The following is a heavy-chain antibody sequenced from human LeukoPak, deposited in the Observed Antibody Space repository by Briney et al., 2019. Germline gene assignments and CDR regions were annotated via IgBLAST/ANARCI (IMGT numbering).Heavy chain of an antibody. J-gene: IGHJ4*02. CDR1: GFTFSNFA. V-gene: IGHV3-23*01. CDR2: ISGTGGST. CDR3: AKDRVRYYYDTSGPADFDY. Sequence: GGSLRLSRAASGFTFSNFAMSWVRQAPGKGLEWVSAISGTGGSTYSADSVKGRFTISRDNYKNTLFLQMSSLTSEDTALYFCAKDRVRYYYDTSGPADFDYWGQGTLVTVSS. D-gene: IGHD3-22*01.